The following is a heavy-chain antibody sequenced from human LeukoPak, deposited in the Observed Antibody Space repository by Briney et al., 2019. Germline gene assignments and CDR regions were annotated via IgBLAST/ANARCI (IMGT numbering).Heavy chain of an antibody. V-gene: IGHV5-51*01. J-gene: IGHJ5*02. Sequence: GESLKISCKGSGYSFTSYWIGWVRQMPGKGLEWMGIIYPGDSDTRYSPSFQGQVTISADKSISTAYLQWSSLKASDTAMYYCARRDEGYCSSTSCHGGWFDPWGQGTLVTVSS. CDR1: GYSFTSYW. D-gene: IGHD2-2*01. CDR3: ARRDEGYCSSTSCHGGWFDP. CDR2: IYPGDSDT.